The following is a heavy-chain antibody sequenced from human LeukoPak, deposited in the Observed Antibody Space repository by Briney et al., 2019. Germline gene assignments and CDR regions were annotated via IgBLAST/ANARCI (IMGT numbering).Heavy chain of an antibody. D-gene: IGHD3-22*01. V-gene: IGHV3-48*03. CDR1: GFTFSSYE. CDR2: ISGSGRTI. Sequence: GGSLRLSCAASGFTFSSYEMSWVRQAPGKGLEWVSYISGSGRTIYYADSVKGRFTISRDNAKNSLYLQMNSLRAEDTAVYYCARISRGNPDYWGQGTLVTVSS. CDR3: ARISRGNPDY. J-gene: IGHJ4*02.